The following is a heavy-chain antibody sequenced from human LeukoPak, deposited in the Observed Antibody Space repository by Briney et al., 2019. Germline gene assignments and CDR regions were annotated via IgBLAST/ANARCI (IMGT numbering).Heavy chain of an antibody. V-gene: IGHV3-7*03. CDR1: GFTFSSYW. Sequence: GGSLRLSCAASGFTFSSYWMSWVRQAPGKGPEWMANIKQDGSEKYYVDSVKGRFTISRDNAKNSLYLQMNSLRAEDTAVYYCARPGGYSYGYYAFDIWGQGTMVTVSS. CDR3: ARPGGYSYGYYAFDI. D-gene: IGHD5-18*01. CDR2: IKQDGSEK. J-gene: IGHJ3*02.